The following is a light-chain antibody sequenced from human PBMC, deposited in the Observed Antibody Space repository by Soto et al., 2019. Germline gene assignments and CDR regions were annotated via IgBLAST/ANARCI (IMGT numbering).Light chain of an antibody. CDR2: GAS. CDR1: QSVDSN. J-gene: IGKJ1*01. Sequence: ATLSCRASQSVDSNLAWYQQKPGQAPRLLIYGASTRATGIPARFSGSGSGTEFTLTISSLQSEDFAVYYCQQYNNWLTWTFGQGTKVDIK. CDR3: QQYNNWLTWT. V-gene: IGKV3-15*01.